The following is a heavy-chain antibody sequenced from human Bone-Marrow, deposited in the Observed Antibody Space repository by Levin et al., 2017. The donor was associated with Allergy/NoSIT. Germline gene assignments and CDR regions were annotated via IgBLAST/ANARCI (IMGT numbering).Heavy chain of an antibody. CDR1: GFNFGDYA. V-gene: IGHV3-49*03. J-gene: IGHJ4*02. D-gene: IGHD3-22*01. CDR3: TRDLHDSSGYYYGDY. CDR2: IRSKAYGGTT. Sequence: HSGGSLRLSCTASGFNFGDYAMSWLRQAPGKGLEWVGFIRSKAYGGTTEYAAAVKDRFTISRDDSKSIAYLQMSSLKTEDSAVYFCTRDLHDSSGYYYGDYWGQGTLVTVSS.